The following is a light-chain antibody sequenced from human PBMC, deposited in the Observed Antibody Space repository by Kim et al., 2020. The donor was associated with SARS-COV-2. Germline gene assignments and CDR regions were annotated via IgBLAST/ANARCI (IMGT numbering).Light chain of an antibody. CDR1: QSVSSY. CDR2: DAS. Sequence: LAAEERATRACRASQSVSSYLAWYQQKPGQAPRLLIYDASNRATGIPARFSGSGSGTDFTLTISSLEPEDFAVYYCQQRSNWLGTFGQGTKVDIK. CDR3: QQRSNWLGT. J-gene: IGKJ1*01. V-gene: IGKV3-11*01.